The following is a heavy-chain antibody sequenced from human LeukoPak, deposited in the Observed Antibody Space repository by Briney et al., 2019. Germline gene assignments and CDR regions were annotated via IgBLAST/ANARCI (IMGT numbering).Heavy chain of an antibody. J-gene: IGHJ4*02. D-gene: IGHD6-19*01. CDR2: IHTSGRR. CDR3: ARRDITSAWDFDF. Sequence: SETLSLTCAVSGDSINNYYWGWIRQAAGKGLEWIGQIHTSGRRDYKPSLKSRLTMSIDTYRNQLSLDLSYVTAADTATYFCARRDITSAWDFDFWGQGALVSVSS. CDR1: GDSINNYY. V-gene: IGHV4-4*07.